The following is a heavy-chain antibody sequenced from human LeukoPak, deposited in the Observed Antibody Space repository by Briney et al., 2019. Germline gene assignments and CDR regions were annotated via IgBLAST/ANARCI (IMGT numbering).Heavy chain of an antibody. CDR1: GFTFSSYG. CDR3: AKEDIRQSGYYHLFDY. V-gene: IGHV3-30*02. J-gene: IGHJ4*02. CDR2: IRYDGSNK. Sequence: GGSLRLSCAASGFTFSSYGMHWVRQAPGKGLEWVAFIRYDGSNKYYADSVKGRFTISRDNSKNTLYLQMNSLRAEDTAVYYCAKEDIRQSGYYHLFDYWGQGTLVTVSS. D-gene: IGHD3-3*01.